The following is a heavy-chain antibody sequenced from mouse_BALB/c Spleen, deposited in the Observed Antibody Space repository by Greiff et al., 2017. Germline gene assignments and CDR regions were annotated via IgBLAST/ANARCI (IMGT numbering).Heavy chain of an antibody. J-gene: IGHJ3*01. CDR2: ILPGSGST. CDR1: GYTFSSYW. CDR3: ARGGGYGSSYGFAY. D-gene: IGHD1-1*01. V-gene: IGHV1-9*01. Sequence: QVQLKQSGAELMKPGASVKISCKATGYTFSSYWIEWVKQRPGHGLEWIGEILPGSGSTNYNEKFKGKATFTADTSSNTAYMQLSSLTSEDSAVYYCARGGGYGSSYGFAYWGQGTLVTVSA.